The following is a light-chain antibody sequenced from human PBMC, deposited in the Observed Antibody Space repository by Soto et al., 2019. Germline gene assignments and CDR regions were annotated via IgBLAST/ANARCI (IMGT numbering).Light chain of an antibody. CDR2: DVS. CDR3: RSYTSGSTFHV. V-gene: IGLV2-14*01. J-gene: IGLJ1*01. Sequence: QSSLTQPASVSGSPGQSITISCTGTSSDIGGYNYVSWFQQHPGKAPKLMISDVSNRPSGVSNRFSGSKSGNTASLTISGLQAEDEADYYCRSYTSGSTFHVFGTGTKLTVL. CDR1: SSDIGGYNY.